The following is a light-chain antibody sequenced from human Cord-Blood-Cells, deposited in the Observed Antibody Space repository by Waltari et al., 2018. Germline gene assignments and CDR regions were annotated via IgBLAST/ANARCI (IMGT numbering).Light chain of an antibody. V-gene: IGLV3-25*03. CDR2: KDS. J-gene: IGLJ3*02. CDR1: ALPKQV. CDR3: QSADSSGTYWV. Sequence: SYELTQPPSVSVSPGQTARITCAGDALPKQVAYWYQQKPGQAPVLVIYKDSERPSGIPERFSGSSSGTTVTLTISGGQAEDEADYYCQSADSSGTYWVFGGGTKLTVL.